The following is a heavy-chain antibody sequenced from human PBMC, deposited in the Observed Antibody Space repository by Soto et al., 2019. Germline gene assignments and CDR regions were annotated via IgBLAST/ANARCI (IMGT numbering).Heavy chain of an antibody. J-gene: IGHJ4*02. D-gene: IGHD2-8*02. Sequence: SETLSLTCAVYGGSFSGYYWTWIRQPPGTGPEWIGEINHSGSTNYNPSLKSRVTISVDTSKNQFSLKLTSVTAADTAVYYCARDKITGLFDYWGQGALVTVSS. CDR3: ARDKITGLFDY. CDR1: GGSFSGYY. V-gene: IGHV4-34*01. CDR2: INHSGST.